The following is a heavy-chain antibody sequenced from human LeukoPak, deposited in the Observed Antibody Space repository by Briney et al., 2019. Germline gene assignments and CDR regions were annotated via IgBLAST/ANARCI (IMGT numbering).Heavy chain of an antibody. Sequence: GGSLRLSCAASGFTFSDHYMDWVGQAPGEGLEWVGRSRNKANSYTTEYAASVKSRFTISRDVSKDSLYLQMNSLKTEDTAVYYCARAGLVVVTAKKSDAFDVWGQRTMVTVSS. D-gene: IGHD2-21*02. J-gene: IGHJ3*01. CDR3: ARAGLVVVTAKKSDAFDV. CDR2: SRNKANSYTT. V-gene: IGHV3-72*01. CDR1: GFTFSDHY.